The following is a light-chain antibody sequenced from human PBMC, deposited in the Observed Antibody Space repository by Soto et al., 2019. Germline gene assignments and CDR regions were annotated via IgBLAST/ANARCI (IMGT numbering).Light chain of an antibody. CDR3: QQSYTTPRLT. Sequence: DIQMTQSPSSLSASVGDRVTITCRASQTISSFLNWYQQKPGKAPELLIYAASSLQSGVPSRFSGSGSGTDFTLTISSLQPEYFAPYYCQQSYTTPRLTFGGGTKVEIK. CDR2: AAS. J-gene: IGKJ4*01. CDR1: QTISSF. V-gene: IGKV1-39*01.